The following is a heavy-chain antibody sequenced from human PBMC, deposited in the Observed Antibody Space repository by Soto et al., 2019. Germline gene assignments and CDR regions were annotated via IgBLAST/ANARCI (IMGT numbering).Heavy chain of an antibody. CDR3: ARRANSSGWYFDY. CDR1: GGSFSGYY. Sequence: QVQLQQWGAGLLKPSETLSFTCAVYGGSFSGYYWSWIRQPPGKGLEWIGEINHSGSINYNPSLKSRVTISVDTSKNQFSLKLSSVTAADTAVYYCARRANSSGWYFDYWGQGTLVTVSS. D-gene: IGHD6-19*01. J-gene: IGHJ4*02. V-gene: IGHV4-34*01. CDR2: INHSGSI.